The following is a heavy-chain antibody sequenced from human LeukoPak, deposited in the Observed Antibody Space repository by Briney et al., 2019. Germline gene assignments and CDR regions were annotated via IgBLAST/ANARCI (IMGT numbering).Heavy chain of an antibody. J-gene: IGHJ4*02. CDR1: GFTLSNYD. D-gene: IGHD3-3*01. V-gene: IGHV3-48*03. CDR3: ARAYYDFWSGYYLGVGVDF. Sequence: GGSLRLSCAASGFTLSNYDMNWVRQAPGKGLEWVSYMSNSDSPIYYGDSVKGRFTISRDNSKNTLYLQMNSLRAEDTAVYYCARAYYDFWSGYYLGVGVDFWGQGTLVTVSS. CDR2: MSNSDSPI.